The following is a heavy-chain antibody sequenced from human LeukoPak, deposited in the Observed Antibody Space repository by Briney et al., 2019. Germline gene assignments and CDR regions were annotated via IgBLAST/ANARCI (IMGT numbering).Heavy chain of an antibody. CDR2: ISSSGSTI. CDR1: GFTFSSYE. Sequence: GGSLRLSCAASGFTFSSYEMNWVRQAPGKGLEWVSYISSSGSTIYSADSVKGRFTISRENAKNSLYLQMHSLRAEDTAVYYCARDGSGWYDYWGQGILVTVSS. D-gene: IGHD6-19*01. J-gene: IGHJ4*02. CDR3: ARDGSGWYDY. V-gene: IGHV3-48*03.